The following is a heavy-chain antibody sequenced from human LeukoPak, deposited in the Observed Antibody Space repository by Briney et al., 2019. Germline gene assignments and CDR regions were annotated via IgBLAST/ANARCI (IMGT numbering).Heavy chain of an antibody. V-gene: IGHV4-4*07. CDR2: IYASGTT. CDR3: ARGLAAAYDYNWFDP. D-gene: IGHD5-12*01. Sequence: PSETLSLTCTVSGGSISSYYWSWIRQSAGKGLEWIGRIYASGTTRYNPSLSSRVTMSVDTSKNQFSLKLNSVTAADTAVYFCARGLAAAYDYNWFDPWGQGTLVTVSS. J-gene: IGHJ5*02. CDR1: GGSISSYY.